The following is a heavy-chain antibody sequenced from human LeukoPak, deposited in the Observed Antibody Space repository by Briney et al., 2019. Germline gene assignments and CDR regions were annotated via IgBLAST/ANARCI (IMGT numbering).Heavy chain of an antibody. Sequence: SETLSLTCTVSGGSISSYYWSWIRQPPGKGLEWIGYIYYSGSTNYNPSLKSRVTISVDTSENQFSLKLSSVTAADTAVYYCARQGRYGTFDYWGQGTLVTVSS. V-gene: IGHV4-59*08. CDR3: ARQGRYGTFDY. CDR2: IYYSGST. D-gene: IGHD3-9*01. CDR1: GGSISSYY. J-gene: IGHJ4*02.